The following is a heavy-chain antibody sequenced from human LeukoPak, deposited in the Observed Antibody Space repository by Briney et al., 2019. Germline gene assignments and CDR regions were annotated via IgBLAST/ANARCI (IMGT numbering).Heavy chain of an antibody. CDR1: GYTLTELS. J-gene: IGHJ6*02. D-gene: IGHD2-15*01. CDR2: FDPEDGET. CDR3: ARDVPHCSGGSCYSDPFDYYYYYGMDV. V-gene: IGHV1-24*01. Sequence: ASVKVSCKVSGYTLTELSMHWVRQAPGKGLEWMGGFDPEDGETIYAQKFQGRVTMTEDTSTDTAYMELSSLRSEDTAVYYCARDVPHCSGGSCYSDPFDYYYYYGMDVWGQGTTVTVSS.